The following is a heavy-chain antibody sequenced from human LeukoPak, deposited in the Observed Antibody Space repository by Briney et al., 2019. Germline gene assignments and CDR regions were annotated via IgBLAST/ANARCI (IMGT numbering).Heavy chain of an antibody. Sequence: PSQTLSLTCTVSGGSISSGGYCWSWIRQHPGKGLEWIGYIYYSGSTYYNPSLKSRVTISVDTSKNQFSLKLSSVTAADTAVYYCARGGAQGYCSSTSCYKAHRFDPWGQGTLVTVSS. V-gene: IGHV4-31*03. J-gene: IGHJ5*02. D-gene: IGHD2-2*01. CDR1: GGSISSGGYC. CDR3: ARGGAQGYCSSTSCYKAHRFDP. CDR2: IYYSGST.